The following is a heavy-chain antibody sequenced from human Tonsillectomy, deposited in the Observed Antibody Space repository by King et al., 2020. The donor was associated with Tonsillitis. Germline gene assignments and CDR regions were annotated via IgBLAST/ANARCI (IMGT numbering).Heavy chain of an antibody. Sequence: VQLVESGGGLVKPGGSLRLSCAASGFTFSNAWMSWVRQAPGKGLEWVVRIKSKTDGGTTDYAAPVKGRFTISRDDSKNTLYLQMNSLKTEDTAVYYCTTSYYYDSSGYYDYYYGMDVWGQGTTVTVSS. V-gene: IGHV3-15*01. CDR3: TTSYYYDSSGYYDYYYGMDV. CDR2: IKSKTDGGTT. D-gene: IGHD3-22*01. CDR1: GFTFSNAW. J-gene: IGHJ6*02.